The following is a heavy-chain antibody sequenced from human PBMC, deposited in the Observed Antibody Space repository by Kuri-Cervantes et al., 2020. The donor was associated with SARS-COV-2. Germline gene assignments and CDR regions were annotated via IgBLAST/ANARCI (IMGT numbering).Heavy chain of an antibody. CDR2: IKSKTDGGTT. CDR1: GFTFSNAW. D-gene: IGHD1-26*01. CDR3: ANHRKGWELPD. Sequence: GESLKISCAASGFTFSNAWMSWVRQAPGKGLEWVGRIKSKTDGGTTDYAAPVKGRFTISRDDSKNTLYLQMNSLKTEDTAVYYCANHRKGWELPDWGQGTLVTVSS. J-gene: IGHJ4*02. V-gene: IGHV3-15*01.